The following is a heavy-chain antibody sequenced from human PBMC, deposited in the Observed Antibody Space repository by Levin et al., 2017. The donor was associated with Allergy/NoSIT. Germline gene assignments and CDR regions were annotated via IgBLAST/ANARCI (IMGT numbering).Heavy chain of an antibody. Sequence: GGSLRLSCTASGFTFGDYAMSWFRQAPGKGLEWVGFIRSKAYGGTTEYAASVKGRFTISRDDSKSIAYLQMNSLKTEDTAVYYCTRDGMYYDILTGYYLGMDVWGQGTTVTVSS. D-gene: IGHD3-9*01. CDR1: GFTFGDYA. J-gene: IGHJ6*02. V-gene: IGHV3-49*03. CDR3: TRDGMYYDILTGYYLGMDV. CDR2: IRSKAYGGTT.